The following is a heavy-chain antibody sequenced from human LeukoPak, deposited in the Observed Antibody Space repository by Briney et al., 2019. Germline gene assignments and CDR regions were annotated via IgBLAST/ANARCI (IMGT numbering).Heavy chain of an antibody. J-gene: IGHJ4*02. V-gene: IGHV1-2*04. Sequence: ASVTVSFTASGYTFTVCYMHWVRPAPGQGLEWVGWMNCNSGGTNYAQKLQGWVTMTTDTSISTAYMERSRLRADDTGVYYCARDSATVTTPYFEYWGQGTLGTV. CDR2: MNCNSGGT. CDR1: GYTFTVCY. CDR3: ARDSATVTTPYFEY. D-gene: IGHD4-17*01.